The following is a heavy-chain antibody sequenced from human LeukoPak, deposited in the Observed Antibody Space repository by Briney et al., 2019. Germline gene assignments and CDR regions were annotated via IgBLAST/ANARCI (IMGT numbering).Heavy chain of an antibody. D-gene: IGHD3-10*01. Sequence: GGSLRLSCAASGFTFSSYGMHWVRQAPGKGLEWVAVIWYDGSNKYYADSVKGRFTISRDNSKNTLYLQMNSLRAEDTAVYYCAKDGSGYYGSGSYIGYWGQGTLVTVSS. V-gene: IGHV3-30*02. CDR1: GFTFSSYG. CDR2: IWYDGSNK. J-gene: IGHJ4*02. CDR3: AKDGSGYYGSGSYIGY.